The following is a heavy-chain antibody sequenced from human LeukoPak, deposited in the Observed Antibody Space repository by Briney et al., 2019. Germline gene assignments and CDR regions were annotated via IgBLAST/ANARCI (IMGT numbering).Heavy chain of an antibody. J-gene: IGHJ4*02. V-gene: IGHV3-7*03. CDR3: AKVPIFGVVTHYFDY. CDR1: GFTFTDYF. Sequence: GGSLRLSCVASGFTFTDYFMSWVRQAPGKGLEWVASIKHNGGEKYYVDSVKGRFTISRDNSEKTLYLQMNSLRAEDTAVYYCAKVPIFGVVTHYFDYWGQGALVTVSS. CDR2: IKHNGGEK. D-gene: IGHD3-3*01.